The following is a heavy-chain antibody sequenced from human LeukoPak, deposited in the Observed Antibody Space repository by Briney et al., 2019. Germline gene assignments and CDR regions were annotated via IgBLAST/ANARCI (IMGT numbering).Heavy chain of an antibody. CDR3: ARREAVALYYFDY. D-gene: IGHD6-19*01. CDR2: IYHSGST. J-gene: IGHJ4*02. Sequence: GSLRLSCAASGFTFSIYSMNWVRQAPGKGLEWIGSIYHSGSTYYNPSLKSRVTISVDTSKNQFSLKLSSVTAADTAVYYCARREAVALYYFDYWGQGTLVTVSS. CDR1: GFTFSIYS. V-gene: IGHV4-38-2*01.